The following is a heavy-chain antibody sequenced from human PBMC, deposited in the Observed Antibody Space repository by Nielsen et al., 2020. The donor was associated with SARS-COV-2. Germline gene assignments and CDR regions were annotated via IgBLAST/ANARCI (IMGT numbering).Heavy chain of an antibody. D-gene: IGHD6-19*01. V-gene: IGHV2-5*02. J-gene: IGHJ6*02. CDR2: IYWDDYT. Sequence: SGATLVKPTPTLTLTCTFSGFSLTTSGVGVGWIRQPPGKALEWLALIYWDDYTRYSPSLRTRLTITKDASKNEAVLTMTNMDPVDTATYFCVYTSDSSGWYDYYYGMNVWGQGTTVTVSS. CDR1: GFSLTTSGVG. CDR3: VYTSDSSGWYDYYYGMNV.